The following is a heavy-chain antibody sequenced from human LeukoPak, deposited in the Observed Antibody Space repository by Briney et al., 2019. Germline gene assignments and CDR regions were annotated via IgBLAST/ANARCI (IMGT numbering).Heavy chain of an antibody. D-gene: IGHD5-18*01. CDR2: IYTSGST. CDR3: ARESPGRDTAIAQFDY. CDR1: GGSISSGSYY. J-gene: IGHJ4*02. V-gene: IGHV4-61*02. Sequence: SQTLSLTCTVSGGSISSGSYYWSWIRQPAGKGLEWIGRIYTSGSTNYNPSLKSRVTISVDTSKNQFSLKLSSVTAADTAVYYCARESPGRDTAIAQFDYWGQGTLVTVSS.